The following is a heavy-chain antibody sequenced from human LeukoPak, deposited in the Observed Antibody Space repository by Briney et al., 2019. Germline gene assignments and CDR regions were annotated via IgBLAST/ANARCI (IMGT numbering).Heavy chain of an antibody. CDR3: AKDHWYSSSWYRPPLDY. Sequence: PGGSLRLSCAASGFTFSNYNMNWVRQAPGKGLEWVSSISSSSSYIYYADSLKGRFTISRDNAKNSVYLQMNSLRAEDTAVYYCAKDHWYSSSWYRPPLDYWGQGTLVTVSS. J-gene: IGHJ4*02. D-gene: IGHD6-13*01. V-gene: IGHV3-21*01. CDR1: GFTFSNYN. CDR2: ISSSSSYI.